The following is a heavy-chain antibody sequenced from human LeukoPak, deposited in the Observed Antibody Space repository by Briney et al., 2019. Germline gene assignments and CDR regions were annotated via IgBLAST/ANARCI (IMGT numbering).Heavy chain of an antibody. V-gene: IGHV1-18*01. CDR2: ISAYNGNT. J-gene: IGHJ3*02. Sequence: ASVKVSCKASGYTFTSYDINWVRQAPGQGLEWMGWISAYNGNTNYAQKLQGRVTMTTDTSTSTAYMELRSLRSDDTAVYYCATKVQYSSSWVDAFDIWGQGTMVTVSS. CDR1: GYTFTSYD. CDR3: ATKVQYSSSWVDAFDI. D-gene: IGHD6-13*01.